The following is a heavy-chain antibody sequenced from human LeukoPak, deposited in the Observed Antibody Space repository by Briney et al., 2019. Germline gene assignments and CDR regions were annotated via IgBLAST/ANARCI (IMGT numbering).Heavy chain of an antibody. V-gene: IGHV3-64*02. CDR3: ARDESGPYSSGWYFFY. CDR2: ISSNGGST. Sequence: GGSLRLSCAASGFTFSTYAMHWVRQAPGKGLEYISVISSNGGSTYYADSVRGRFTVSRDNSTNSLYLQMNSLRAEDTAVYYCARDESGPYSSGWYFFYWGQGTLVTVSS. D-gene: IGHD6-19*01. J-gene: IGHJ4*02. CDR1: GFTFSTYA.